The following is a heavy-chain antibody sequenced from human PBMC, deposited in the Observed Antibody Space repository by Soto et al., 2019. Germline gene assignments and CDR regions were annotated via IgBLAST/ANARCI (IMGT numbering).Heavy chain of an antibody. J-gene: IGHJ6*02. CDR1: GFTFSSYS. CDR2: ISSSSSYI. D-gene: IGHD3-22*01. Sequence: GGSLRLSCAASGFTFSSYSMNRVRQAPGKGLEWVSSISSSSSYIYYADSVKGRFTISRDNAKNSLYLQTNSLRAEDTAVYYCAREGYYDSSGLYYYYGMDVWGQGTTVTVSS. V-gene: IGHV3-21*01. CDR3: AREGYYDSSGLYYYYGMDV.